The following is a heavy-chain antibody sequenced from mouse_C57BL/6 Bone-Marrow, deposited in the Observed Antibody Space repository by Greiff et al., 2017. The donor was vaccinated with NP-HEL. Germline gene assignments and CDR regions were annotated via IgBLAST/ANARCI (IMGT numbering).Heavy chain of an antibody. Sequence: EVKLVESGGGLVKPGGSLKLSCAASGFTFSDYGMHWVRQAPEKGLEWVAYISSGSSTIYYAATVKGRFTISRDNAKNTLFLQMTSLRSEDTAMYYCARPGGTEDYAMDYWGQGTSVTVSS. D-gene: IGHD4-1*01. CDR3: ARPGGTEDYAMDY. CDR1: GFTFSDYG. CDR2: ISSGSSTI. J-gene: IGHJ4*01. V-gene: IGHV5-17*01.